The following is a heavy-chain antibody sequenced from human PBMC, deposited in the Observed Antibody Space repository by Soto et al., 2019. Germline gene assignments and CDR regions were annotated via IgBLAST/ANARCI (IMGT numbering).Heavy chain of an antibody. CDR1: GFTFSTYG. CDR3: AKDQYFATVTTSVGHIDY. Sequence: GGSLRLSCATSGFTFSTYGMHWVRQTPGKGLEWVALISYDGSKKYYADSVKGRFTISRDNSKNTLYLQMNSLRPEDTAIYYCAKDQYFATVTTSVGHIDYLGEGTLVTVSS. V-gene: IGHV3-30*18. D-gene: IGHD4-17*01. CDR2: ISYDGSKK. J-gene: IGHJ4*02.